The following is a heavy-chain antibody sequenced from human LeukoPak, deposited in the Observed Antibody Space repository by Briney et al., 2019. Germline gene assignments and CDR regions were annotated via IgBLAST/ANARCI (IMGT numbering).Heavy chain of an antibody. D-gene: IGHD5-12*01. CDR3: ARGIYSGYHYFDY. V-gene: IGHV3-33*01. J-gene: IGHJ4*02. Sequence: GRSLRLSCAASGFTFSGYGMHWVRQPPGKGLEWVAVIWSDGSNKYYEDSVKGRFTISRENSKNTLYLQMNSLGAEDTAVYYCARGIYSGYHYFDYWGQGTLVTVSS. CDR2: IWSDGSNK. CDR1: GFTFSGYG.